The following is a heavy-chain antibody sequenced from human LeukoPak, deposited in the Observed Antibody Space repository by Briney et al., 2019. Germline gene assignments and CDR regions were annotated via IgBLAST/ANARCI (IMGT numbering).Heavy chain of an antibody. CDR2: MNPNSGNT. Sequence: EASVNVSCKASGYTVISYDINWVRQATGQGLEWMGWMNPNSGNTGYAQKFQGRVTMTRNTSISTAYMELSSLRSEDTAVYYCARGGPDLKWLGHYYYYGMDVWGQGTTVTVSS. CDR3: ARGGPDLKWLGHYYYYGMDV. D-gene: IGHD6-19*01. J-gene: IGHJ6*02. V-gene: IGHV1-8*01. CDR1: GYTVISYD.